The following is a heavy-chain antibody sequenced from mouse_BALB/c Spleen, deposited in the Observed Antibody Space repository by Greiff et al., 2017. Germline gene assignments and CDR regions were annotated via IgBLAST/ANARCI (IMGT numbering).Heavy chain of an antibody. CDR2: IYPYNGGT. CDR1: GYTFTDYN. J-gene: IGHJ4*01. V-gene: IGHV1S29*02. Sequence: EVQRVESGPELVKPGASVKISCKASGYTFTDYNMHWVKQSHGKSLEWIGYIYPYNGGTGYNQKFKSKATLTVDNSSSTAYMELRSLTSEDSAVYYCARGRYYDYDEGYYAMDYWGQGTSVTVSS. CDR3: ARGRYYDYDEGYYAMDY. D-gene: IGHD2-4*01.